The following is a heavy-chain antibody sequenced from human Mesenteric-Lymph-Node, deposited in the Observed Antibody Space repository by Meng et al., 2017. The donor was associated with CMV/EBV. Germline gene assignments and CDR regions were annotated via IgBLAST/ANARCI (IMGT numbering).Heavy chain of an antibody. CDR1: GFTFDDFT. Sequence: GESLKISCGASGFTFDDFTMHWVRQPPGKGLEWVSFISWDGADTYYVDSVKGRFTVSRDNSKNYLYLQMNSLRTEDTGLYYCAKDHRGYAYGLYYGMDAWGPGTAVTVSS. D-gene: IGHD5-18*01. CDR3: AKDHRGYAYGLYYGMDA. V-gene: IGHV3-43*01. CDR2: ISWDGADT. J-gene: IGHJ6*02.